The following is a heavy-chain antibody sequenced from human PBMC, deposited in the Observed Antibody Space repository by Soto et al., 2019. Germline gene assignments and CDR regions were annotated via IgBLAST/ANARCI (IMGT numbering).Heavy chain of an antibody. CDR1: GFTFSSYG. Sequence: QVQLVESGGGVVQPGRSLRLSCAASGFTFSSYGMHWVRQAPGKGLEWVAVIWYDGSNKYYADSVKGRFTISRDNSKNTLYLQMNSLRAEDTAVYYCARATKDSGYDFDYWGQGTLVTVSS. CDR3: ARATKDSGYDFDY. D-gene: IGHD5-12*01. V-gene: IGHV3-33*01. CDR2: IWYDGSNK. J-gene: IGHJ4*02.